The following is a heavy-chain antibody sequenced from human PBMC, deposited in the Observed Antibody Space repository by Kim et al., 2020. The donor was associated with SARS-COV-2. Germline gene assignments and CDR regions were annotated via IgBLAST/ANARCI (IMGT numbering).Heavy chain of an antibody. J-gene: IGHJ5*02. CDR2: IYYSGST. D-gene: IGHD3-10*01. V-gene: IGHV4-59*08. CDR3: ARSMVRGLPNVTPNWFDP. CDR1: GGSISSYY. Sequence: SETLSLTCTVSGGSISSYYWSWIRQPPGKGLEWIGYIYYSGSTNYNPSLKSRVTISVDTSKNQFSLKLSSVTAADTAVYYCARSMVRGLPNVTPNWFDPWGQGTLVTVSS.